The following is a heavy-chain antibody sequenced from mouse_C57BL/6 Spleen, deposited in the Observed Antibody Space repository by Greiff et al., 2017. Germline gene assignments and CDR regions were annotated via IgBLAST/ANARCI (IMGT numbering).Heavy chain of an antibody. CDR1: GYTFTSYW. D-gene: IGHD2-1*01. CDR2: IDPSDSYT. Sequence: VQLQQPGAELVKPGASVKLSCKASGYTFTSYWMHWVKQRPGQGLEWIGEIDPSDSYTNYNQKFKGKSTLTVDKSSSTAYMQLSSLTSEDSAVYYCARLGSYGTLAYWGQGTLVTVSA. CDR3: ARLGSYGTLAY. J-gene: IGHJ3*01. V-gene: IGHV1-69*01.